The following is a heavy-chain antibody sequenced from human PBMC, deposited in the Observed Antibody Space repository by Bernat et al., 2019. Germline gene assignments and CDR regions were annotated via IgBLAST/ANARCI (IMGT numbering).Heavy chain of an antibody. CDR2: IYYSGST. J-gene: IGHJ6*02. D-gene: IGHD2-2*01. Sequence: QLQLQESGPGLVKPSETLSLTCTVSGGSISSSSYYWGWIHQPPGKGLEWIGSIYYSGSTYYNPSLKSRVTISVDTSKNQFSLKLSSVTAADTAVYYCARQGSFQVPAAIWELWFDYYGMDVWGQGTTVTVSS. CDR3: ARQGSFQVPAAIWELWFDYYGMDV. V-gene: IGHV4-39*01. CDR1: GGSISSSSYY.